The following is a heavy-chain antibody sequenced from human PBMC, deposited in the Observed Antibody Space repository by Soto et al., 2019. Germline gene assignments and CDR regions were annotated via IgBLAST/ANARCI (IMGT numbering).Heavy chain of an antibody. CDR1: GFTFRTYA. Sequence: EVQLLESGGGLVQPGGSLRLSCAASGFTFRTYAMSWVRQAPGKGLDWVSSTSGPGDSSYYADSVRGRFTISRDNSKNTLYLQMKSLRAADTAVYYCAKGRYGDYPGSYFAYWGQGTLATVSS. CDR3: AKGRYGDYPGSYFAY. D-gene: IGHD4-17*01. V-gene: IGHV3-23*01. J-gene: IGHJ4*02. CDR2: TSGPGDSS.